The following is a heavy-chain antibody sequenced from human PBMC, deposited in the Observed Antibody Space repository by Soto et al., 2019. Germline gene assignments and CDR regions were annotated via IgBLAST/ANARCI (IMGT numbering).Heavy chain of an antibody. CDR3: ARHVGYGTRRLYYFDP. D-gene: IGHD1-26*01. Sequence: SETLSLTCTVSGGSINSNLYYWGWIRQPPRKGLEWIGSINYSGSTYFYPSLKSRVTMSVDKSKNQFSLNLSSVTAADTAVYYCARHVGYGTRRLYYFDPSGQGTLVTVSS. CDR1: GGSINSNLYY. CDR2: INYSGST. V-gene: IGHV4-39*01. J-gene: IGHJ4*02.